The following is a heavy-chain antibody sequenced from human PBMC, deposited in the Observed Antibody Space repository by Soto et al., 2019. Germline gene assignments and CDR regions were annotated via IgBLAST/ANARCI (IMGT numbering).Heavy chain of an antibody. CDR1: GFTFDNFA. CDR2: VNWNGRST. D-gene: IGHD6-13*01. Sequence: EVQLVESGGGLVQPGRSLRLSCAASGFTFDNFAMHWVRQAPGKGLEWGSGVNWNGRSTGYADSGRGPFTISRDNAKNYLFLQNNSLRTGDTALYYCAKDAGGSTWYFDYWGQGTLVTVSS. J-gene: IGHJ4*02. V-gene: IGHV3-9*01. CDR3: AKDAGGSTWYFDY.